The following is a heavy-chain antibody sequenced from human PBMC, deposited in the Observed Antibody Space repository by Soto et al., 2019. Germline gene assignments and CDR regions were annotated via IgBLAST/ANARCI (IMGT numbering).Heavy chain of an antibody. CDR2: IVVGSGNT. Sequence: ASVKVSCKASGFTFTSSAVQWVRQARGQRLEWIGWIVVGSGNTNYARKFQERVTITRDMSTSTAYMELSSLRSEDTAVYYCAAGVYYDSSGFFDYWGQGTLVTVSS. CDR3: AAGVYYDSSGFFDY. V-gene: IGHV1-58*01. D-gene: IGHD3-22*01. J-gene: IGHJ4*02. CDR1: GFTFTSSA.